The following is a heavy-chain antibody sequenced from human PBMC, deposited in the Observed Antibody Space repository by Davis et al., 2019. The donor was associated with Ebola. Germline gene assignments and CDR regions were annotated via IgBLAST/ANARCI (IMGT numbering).Heavy chain of an antibody. J-gene: IGHJ4*02. CDR1: GFTFSSYW. D-gene: IGHD6-19*01. Sequence: GGSLRLSCAASGFTFSSYWMSWVRQAPGKGLEWVANIKQDGSEKYYVDSVKGRFTISRDNAKNSLYLQMNSLRVDDTAVYYCATTQWLREFDNWGQGTLVTVSS. V-gene: IGHV3-7*03. CDR3: ATTQWLREFDN. CDR2: IKQDGSEK.